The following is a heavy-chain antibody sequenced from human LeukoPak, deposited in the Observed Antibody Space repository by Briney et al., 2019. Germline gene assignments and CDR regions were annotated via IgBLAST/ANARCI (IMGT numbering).Heavy chain of an antibody. CDR2: ISYDGSNK. J-gene: IGHJ4*02. V-gene: IGHV3-30*18. CDR1: GFTFSSYG. CDR3: AKDTDYDSSGYTTYDY. Sequence: PGRSLRLSCAASGFTFSSYGMHWVRQAPGKGLEWVAVISYDGSNKYYADSVKGRFTISRDNSKNTLYLQMNSLRAEDTAVYYCAKDTDYDSSGYTTYDYWGQGTLVTVSS. D-gene: IGHD3-22*01.